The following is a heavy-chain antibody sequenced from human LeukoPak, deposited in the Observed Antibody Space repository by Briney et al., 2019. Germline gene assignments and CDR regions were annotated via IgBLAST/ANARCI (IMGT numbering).Heavy chain of an antibody. CDR3: AQDRFSFVH. CDR1: GGSISYYY. V-gene: IGHV4-59*01. CDR2: ISDGESP. Sequence: SETLSLTCSVSGGSISYYYWTWIRQFPGKGLEWIGYISDGESPDYNPSLQSRVTIYVDSSKNQFFLNLTSVTAADTAVYYCAQDRFSFVHWGQGTLVTVSS. D-gene: IGHD2-2*01. J-gene: IGHJ1*01.